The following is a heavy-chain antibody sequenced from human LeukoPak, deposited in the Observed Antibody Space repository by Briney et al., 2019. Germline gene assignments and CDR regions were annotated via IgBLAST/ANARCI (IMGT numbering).Heavy chain of an antibody. J-gene: IGHJ4*02. V-gene: IGHV3-11*04. CDR2: ISGTGLTI. Sequence: PGGSLRLSCAASGLTFSDYYMSWIRQAPGKGLEWVSYISGTGLTIYYADSVKGRFTISRDNAKNSLYLQMNSLRAEDTSVYYCARDIFTVAGAVDYWGQGTLVTVSS. CDR3: ARDIFTVAGAVDY. CDR1: GLTFSDYY. D-gene: IGHD6-19*01.